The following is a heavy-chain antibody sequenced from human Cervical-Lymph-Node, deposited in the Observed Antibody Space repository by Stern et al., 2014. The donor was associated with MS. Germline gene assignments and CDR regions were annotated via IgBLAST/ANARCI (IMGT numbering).Heavy chain of an antibody. CDR2: ISCSCGSI. D-gene: IGHD5-12*01. V-gene: IGHV3-23*04. J-gene: IGHJ4*02. CDR3: AKSSGYDFGTYYFDY. Sequence: EVQLVESGGGLVQPGGSLRLSCAVSGFTFSSYAISWVRQVPGKGLGWVSAISCSCGSISYADSVKARFTISRDNSRNTRYLQMNSLRAEDTAVYYCAKSSGYDFGTYYFDYWGQGPLVTVSS. CDR1: GFTFSSYA.